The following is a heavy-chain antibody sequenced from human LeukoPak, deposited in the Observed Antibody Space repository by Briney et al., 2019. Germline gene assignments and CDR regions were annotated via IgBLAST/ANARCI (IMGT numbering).Heavy chain of an antibody. CDR1: GGSFSDYH. CDR2: INHSGST. Sequence: SETPSLTCAVFGGSFSDYHWTWIRQSPEKGLEWIGEINHSGSTNYKPSLRSRVSISVDTSKNQFSLNLSSVTAADTAVYYCARSYSSGWYGSAADSWGQGTLVTVSS. V-gene: IGHV4-34*01. D-gene: IGHD6-19*01. J-gene: IGHJ4*02. CDR3: ARSYSSGWYGSAADS.